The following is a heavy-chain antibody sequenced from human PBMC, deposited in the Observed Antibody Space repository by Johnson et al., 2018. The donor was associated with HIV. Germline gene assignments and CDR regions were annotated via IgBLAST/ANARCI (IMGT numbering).Heavy chain of an antibody. CDR2: ISYDGSNK. J-gene: IGHJ3*02. CDR1: GFTFSSYA. D-gene: IGHD3-22*01. CDR3: ARGGPYYYDSSGYGAFDI. Sequence: QVQLVESGGGVVQPGRSLRLSCAASGFTFSSYAMHWVRQAPGKGLEWVAVISYDGSNKYYADSVKGRFTISRDNSKNTLYLQMNSLRAEDTAVYFCARGGPYYYDSSGYGAFDIWGQGTMVTVSS. V-gene: IGHV3-30*04.